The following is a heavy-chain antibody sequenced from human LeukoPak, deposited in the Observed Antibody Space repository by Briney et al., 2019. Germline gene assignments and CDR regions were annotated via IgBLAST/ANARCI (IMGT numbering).Heavy chain of an antibody. Sequence: GGTLRLSCAASGFTFSSYGMSWVRQAPGKGLEWVSAISGSGGSTYYADSVKGRFTISRDNAKNSLYLQMNSLRVEDTAVYYCVREKREYHKWFDPWGQGTLVTVSS. CDR1: GFTFSSYG. CDR2: ISGSGGST. CDR3: VREKREYHKWFDP. V-gene: IGHV3-23*01. D-gene: IGHD2-2*01. J-gene: IGHJ5*02.